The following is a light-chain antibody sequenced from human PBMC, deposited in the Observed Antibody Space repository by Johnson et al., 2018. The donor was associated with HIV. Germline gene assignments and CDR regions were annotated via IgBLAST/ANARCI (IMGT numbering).Light chain of an antibody. CDR1: TSNIGNNY. CDR2: ENN. Sequence: QSVLTQPPSVSAAPGQKVTISCSGSTSNIGNNYVSWYQQLPGTAPKLVMHENNKRPSGIPDRFSGSKSGTSATLGITGLQTGDEADYYCGTWDTSLSARYGFGTGTKVTVL. J-gene: IGLJ1*01. CDR3: GTWDTSLSARYG. V-gene: IGLV1-51*02.